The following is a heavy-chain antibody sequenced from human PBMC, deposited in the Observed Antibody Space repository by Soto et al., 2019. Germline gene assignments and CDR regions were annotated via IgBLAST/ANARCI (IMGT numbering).Heavy chain of an antibody. D-gene: IGHD5-18*01. CDR2: ISSSGSTI. CDR1: GFTFSGYE. CDR3: ARDLRIQLHYYGMDV. Sequence: PGGSLRLSCAASGFTFSGYEMNWVRQAPGKGLEWVSYISSSGSTIYYADSVKGRFTISRDNAKNSLYLQMSSLRAEDTAVYYCARDLRIQLHYYGMDVWGQGTTVTVSS. J-gene: IGHJ6*02. V-gene: IGHV3-48*03.